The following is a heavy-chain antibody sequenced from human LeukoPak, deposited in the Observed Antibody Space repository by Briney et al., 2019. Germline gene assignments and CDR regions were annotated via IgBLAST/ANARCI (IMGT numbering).Heavy chain of an antibody. Sequence: PSETLSLTCSVSGGSISSYYWSWIRQPPGKGLEWIGYIYYSGSTYYNPSLKSRVTISVDTSKNQFSLKLSSVTAADTAVYYCASQVTTADVWGKGTTVTVSS. V-gene: IGHV4-59*08. CDR2: IYYSGST. D-gene: IGHD4-11*01. CDR3: ASQVTTADV. CDR1: GGSISSYY. J-gene: IGHJ6*04.